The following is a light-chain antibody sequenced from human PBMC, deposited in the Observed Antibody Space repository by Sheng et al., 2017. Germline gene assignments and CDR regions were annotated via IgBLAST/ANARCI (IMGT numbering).Light chain of an antibody. CDR2: EVT. CDR3: YSYATSLFYV. J-gene: IGLJ1*01. Sequence: QSVLTQPASVSGSPGQSITISCTGTSSDIGSYNLVSWYQQHPGKAPKLMIYEVTERPSGVSNRFSGSKSGNTASLTISGLQAEDEAAYYCYSYATSLFYVFGTGTKVTVL. CDR1: SSDIGSYNL. V-gene: IGLV2-23*02.